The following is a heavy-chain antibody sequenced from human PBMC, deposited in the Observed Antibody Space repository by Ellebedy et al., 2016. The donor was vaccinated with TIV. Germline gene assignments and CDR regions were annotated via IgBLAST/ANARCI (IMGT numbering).Heavy chain of an antibody. D-gene: IGHD4-23*01. Sequence: MPSETLSLTCAVYGGSFSGYYWSWIRQPPGKGLEWIGEINHSGSTNYNPSLKSRVTVSVDTSKNQFSLKLSSVTAADTAVYYCARGPDYGGNSFLGAFDIWGQGTMVTVSS. V-gene: IGHV4-34*01. CDR2: INHSGST. J-gene: IGHJ3*02. CDR1: GGSFSGYY. CDR3: ARGPDYGGNSFLGAFDI.